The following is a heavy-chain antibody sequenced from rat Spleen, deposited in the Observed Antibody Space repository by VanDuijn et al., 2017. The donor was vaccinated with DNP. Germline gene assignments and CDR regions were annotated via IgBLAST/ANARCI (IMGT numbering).Heavy chain of an antibody. CDR2: ISYDGSST. CDR3: TTERRPPFAY. CDR1: GFTFSNYD. Sequence: EVQLVESGGGLVQPGRSMKLSCAASGFTFSNYDMAWVRQAPKKGLEWVATISYDGSSTYYRDSVKGRFTISRDNAKSTLYLQMDSLRSEDTATYYCTTERRPPFAYWGQGTLVTVSS. J-gene: IGHJ3*01. V-gene: IGHV5-7*01. D-gene: IGHD1-11*01.